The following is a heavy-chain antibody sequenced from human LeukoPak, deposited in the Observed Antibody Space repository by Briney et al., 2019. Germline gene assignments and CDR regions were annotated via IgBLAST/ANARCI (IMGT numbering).Heavy chain of an antibody. Sequence: GGSLRLSCAASGFASSRHWMFWVRQAPGKGLVWVSRIDGDGSTTNYADSVKGRFTISRDNSKNTLYLQMNSLRAEDTAVYYCAKDERIKQLGYFDYWGQGTLVTVSS. J-gene: IGHJ4*02. V-gene: IGHV3-74*01. CDR2: IDGDGSTT. D-gene: IGHD6-6*01. CDR3: AKDERIKQLGYFDY. CDR1: GFASSRHW.